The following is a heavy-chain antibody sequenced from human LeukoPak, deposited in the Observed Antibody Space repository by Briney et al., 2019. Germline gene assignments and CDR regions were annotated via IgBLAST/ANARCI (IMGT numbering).Heavy chain of an antibody. Sequence: GGSLRLSCAASGFTFSSYAMSRVRQAPGKGLEWVSSISSSSSYIYYADSVKGRFTISRDNAKNSLYLQMNSLRAEDTAVYYCASRYCSGGSCYDAFDIWGQGTMVTVSS. V-gene: IGHV3-21*01. J-gene: IGHJ3*02. CDR3: ASRYCSGGSCYDAFDI. D-gene: IGHD2-15*01. CDR2: ISSSSSYI. CDR1: GFTFSSYA.